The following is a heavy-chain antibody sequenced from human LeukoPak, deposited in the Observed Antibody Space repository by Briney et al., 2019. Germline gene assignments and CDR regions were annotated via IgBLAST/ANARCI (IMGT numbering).Heavy chain of an antibody. J-gene: IGHJ4*02. D-gene: IGHD2-2*01. V-gene: IGHV3-30-3*01. Sequence: GGSLRLSCAASGFTFSSYAMHWARQAPGKGLEWVAVISYDGSNKYYADSVKGRFTISRDNSKNTLYLQMNSLRAEDTAVYYCARVHAVVGDFDYWGQGTLVTVSS. CDR1: GFTFSSYA. CDR2: ISYDGSNK. CDR3: ARVHAVVGDFDY.